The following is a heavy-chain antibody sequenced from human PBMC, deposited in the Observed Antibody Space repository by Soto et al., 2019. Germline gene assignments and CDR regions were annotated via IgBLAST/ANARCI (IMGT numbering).Heavy chain of an antibody. J-gene: IGHJ6*02. D-gene: IGHD2-2*03. CDR1: GGSISSGDYY. CDR3: ARLNGYCISINCHGYYGMDV. CDR2: IYYSGST. Sequence: SETLSLTCTVSGGSISSGDYYWSWIRQPPGKGLEWIGYIYYSGSTYYNPSLKSRVTISVDTSKNQFSLKLSSVTAADTAVYYFARLNGYCISINCHGYYGMDVLGQGTTVPVSS. V-gene: IGHV4-30-4*01.